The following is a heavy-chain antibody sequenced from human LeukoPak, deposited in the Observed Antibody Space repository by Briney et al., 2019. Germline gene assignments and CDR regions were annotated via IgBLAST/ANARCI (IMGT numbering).Heavy chain of an antibody. CDR2: IGGTGTNT. D-gene: IGHD2-2*01. J-gene: IGHJ4*02. Sequence: GGSLRLSCAASGFTFSSYAMSWVRQAPGKGLEWVSTIGGTGTNTYYADSVKGRFTISRDNSKNTLYLQMNSLRAEDTAVYYCAKDLNTISPPGWGQGTLVTVSS. CDR1: GFTFSSYA. V-gene: IGHV3-23*01. CDR3: AKDLNTISPPG.